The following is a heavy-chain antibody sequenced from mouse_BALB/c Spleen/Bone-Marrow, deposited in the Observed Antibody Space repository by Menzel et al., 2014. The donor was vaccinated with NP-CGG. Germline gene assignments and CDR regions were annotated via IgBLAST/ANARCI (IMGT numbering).Heavy chain of an antibody. J-gene: IGHJ3*01. Sequence: GQLQESGTELVKPGPSVKLSCKASGYTFISSYMLWVKQRPGQGIEWFGEIKPSNGVTVFNEKCKSKVTLTGDKSTSTAYIQLSGRTSEDSAVYYCRRSAGTGLAYWGQGTLVTVS. CDR1: GYTFISSY. D-gene: IGHD3-3*01. CDR2: IKPSNGVT. V-gene: IGHV1S81*02. CDR3: RRSAGTGLAY.